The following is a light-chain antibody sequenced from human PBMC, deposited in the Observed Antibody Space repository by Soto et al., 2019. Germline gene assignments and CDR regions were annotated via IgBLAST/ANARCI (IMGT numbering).Light chain of an antibody. Sequence: DIVLTQSPGTLSLSPGERVILSCRTSQSISSSALAWYQQKPGQAPSLLIYGSSRRATGIPDRFSGSGSGRDFTLTISSLEPEDFAVYFCHQYVTSPYTFGQGTKLEI. CDR3: HQYVTSPYT. CDR2: GSS. CDR1: QSISSSA. V-gene: IGKV3-20*01. J-gene: IGKJ2*01.